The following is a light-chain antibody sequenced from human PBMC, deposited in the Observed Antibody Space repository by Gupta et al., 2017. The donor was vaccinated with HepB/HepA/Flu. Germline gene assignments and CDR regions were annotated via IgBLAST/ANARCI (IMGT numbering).Light chain of an antibody. Sequence: EIVLTQSPGTLSLSPGERATLSCRASQTLRNNYLAWYQHKPGQAPRLLIYGTSTRATAIPARFSGSGSRTEFTLTITRLESEDSPIYYCHQENAWPITFSGGTKVEI. CDR1: QTLRNNY. CDR3: HQENAWPIT. V-gene: IGKV3-20*01. CDR2: GTS. J-gene: IGKJ4*01.